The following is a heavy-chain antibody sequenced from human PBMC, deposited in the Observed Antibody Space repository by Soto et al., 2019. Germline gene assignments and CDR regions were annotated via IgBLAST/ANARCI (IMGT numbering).Heavy chain of an antibody. Sequence: GGSLRLSCAASGFTFSSYGMHWVRQAPGKGLEWVAVVSYDGSNKYYADSVKGRFTISRDNSKNTLYLQMNSLRAEDTAVYYCAKVTYTQQWLAPIDYWGQGTLVTVSS. CDR2: VSYDGSNK. CDR1: GFTFSSYG. D-gene: IGHD6-19*01. V-gene: IGHV3-30*18. CDR3: AKVTYTQQWLAPIDY. J-gene: IGHJ4*02.